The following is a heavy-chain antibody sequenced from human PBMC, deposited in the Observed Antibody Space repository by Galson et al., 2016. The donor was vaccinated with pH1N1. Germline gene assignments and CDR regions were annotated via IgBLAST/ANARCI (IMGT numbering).Heavy chain of an antibody. CDR3: ARSCSGGGCYPNYFYYAMDV. V-gene: IGHV1-8*01. CDR1: GHTFTRYD. J-gene: IGHJ6*02. Sequence: SVKVSCKASGHTFTRYDINWVRQATGQGLEWMGWMNPNSGNTGYAQKFQGRITLTRNTSMSTAYMELNSLRSEDTAVYYCARSCSGGGCYPNYFYYAMDVWGQGTTVTVSS. CDR2: MNPNSGNT. D-gene: IGHD2-15*01.